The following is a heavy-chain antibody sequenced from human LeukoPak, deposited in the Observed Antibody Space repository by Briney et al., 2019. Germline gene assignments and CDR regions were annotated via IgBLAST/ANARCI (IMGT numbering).Heavy chain of an antibody. V-gene: IGHV4-59*01. CDR3: ARHSAHSSTNDAFDL. Sequence: SETLSLTRSISGGSISSYYWSWIRQPPGRGLEWIGNIDYSGSTIYNPALKSRVTMSVDTSKNQFSLNLTSVTAADTAVYYCARHSAHSSTNDAFDLWGQGTLVTVSS. CDR2: IDYSGST. CDR1: GGSISSYY. D-gene: IGHD6-13*01. J-gene: IGHJ3*01.